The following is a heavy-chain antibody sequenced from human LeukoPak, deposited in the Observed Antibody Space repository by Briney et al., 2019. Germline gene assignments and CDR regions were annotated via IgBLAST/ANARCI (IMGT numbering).Heavy chain of an antibody. V-gene: IGHV3-30*18. CDR1: GFTFSSYG. CDR3: AKESLYGSGSYLDY. Sequence: PGGSLRLSCAASGFTFSSYGMHWVRQAPGKGPEWVAVISYDGSNKYYADSVKGRFTISRDNSKNTLYLQMNSLRAEDTAVYYCAKESLYGSGSYLDYWGQGTLVTVSS. J-gene: IGHJ4*02. CDR2: ISYDGSNK. D-gene: IGHD3-10*01.